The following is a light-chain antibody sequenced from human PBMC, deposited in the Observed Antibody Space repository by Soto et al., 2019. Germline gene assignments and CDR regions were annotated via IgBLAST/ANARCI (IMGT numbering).Light chain of an antibody. CDR3: SSYTSSSTDV. Sequence: QSALTQPASVSGSPGQSITISCSGTSSDVGSHNFVSWYQQRPGKAPKLMIFEVTKRPSGVSSRFSASKSGNTASLTISGVQAEDEADYYCSSYTSSSTDVFGVGTKLTVL. J-gene: IGLJ1*01. CDR2: EVT. V-gene: IGLV2-14*02. CDR1: SSDVGSHNF.